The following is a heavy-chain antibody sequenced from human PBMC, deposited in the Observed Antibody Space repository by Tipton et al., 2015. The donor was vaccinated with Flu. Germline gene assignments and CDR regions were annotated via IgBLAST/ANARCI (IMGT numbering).Heavy chain of an antibody. CDR3: ARDPVDAAAFDGMGV. CDR1: GDSVSSSSPT. CDR2: TYYRSKWFT. Sequence: GLVKPSQTLSLTCAISGDSVSSSSPTWNWISQSPSRGLEWLGRTYYRSKWFTDYAMSVKGRITIKPDTSKNQFSLQLNSLTPEGAAFFYCARDPVDAAAFDGMGVWGQGAAVTVSS. V-gene: IGHV6-1*01. D-gene: IGHD2-8*01. J-gene: IGHJ6*02.